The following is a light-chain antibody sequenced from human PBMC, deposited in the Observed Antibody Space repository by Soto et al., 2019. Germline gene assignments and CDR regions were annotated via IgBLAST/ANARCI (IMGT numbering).Light chain of an antibody. J-gene: IGLJ2*01. CDR3: SSYTSSSTLGRV. CDR1: SSDVGGYNY. CDR2: DVS. Sequence: QSAMTQPASVSGSPGLSITMSCTGTSSDVGGYNYVSWYQQHPGKAPKLMIYDVSNRPSGVSNRFSGSKSGNTASLTISGLQAEDEADYYCSSYTSSSTLGRVFGGGTKLTVL. V-gene: IGLV2-14*01.